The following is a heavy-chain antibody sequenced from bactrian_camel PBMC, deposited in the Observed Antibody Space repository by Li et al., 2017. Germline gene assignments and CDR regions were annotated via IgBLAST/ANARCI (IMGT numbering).Heavy chain of an antibody. CDR1: VQLGDANC. CDR2: IDRDGTA. CDR3: AADPESLRLGWGAVLY. D-gene: IGHD5*01. V-gene: IGHV3S55*01. Sequence: HVQLVESGGGSAQAGGSLKLSCTALVQLGDANCMAWFRQSRGKERREGVASIDRDGTAYYTHSVKGRFAISLDSGKNTLYLQLDNLKPDDTAVYYCAADPESLRLGWGAVLYWGRGTQVTVS. J-gene: IGHJ4*01.